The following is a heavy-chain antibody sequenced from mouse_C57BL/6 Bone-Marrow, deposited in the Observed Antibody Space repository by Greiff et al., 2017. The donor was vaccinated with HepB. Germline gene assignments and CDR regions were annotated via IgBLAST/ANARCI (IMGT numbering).Heavy chain of an antibody. CDR1: GFSFNTYA. D-gene: IGHD2-5*01. V-gene: IGHV10-1*01. J-gene: IGHJ4*01. CDR3: VGYYSNYYYAMDY. CDR2: IRSKSNNYAT. Sequence: EVMLVESGGGLVQPKGSLKLSCAASGFSFNTYAMNWVRQAPGKGLEWVARIRSKSNNYATYYADSVKDRFTISRDDSESMLYLQMNNLKTEDTAMYYCVGYYSNYYYAMDYWGQGTSVTVSS.